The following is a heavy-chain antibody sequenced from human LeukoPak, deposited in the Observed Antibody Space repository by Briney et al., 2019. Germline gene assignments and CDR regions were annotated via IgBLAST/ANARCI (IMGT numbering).Heavy chain of an antibody. CDR3: AKGGHPYCSSTSCFQDDAFDI. CDR1: GFTFSSYG. V-gene: IGHV3-30*18. CDR2: ISYDGSNK. Sequence: AGRSLRLSCAASGFTFSSYGMHWVRQAPGKGLEWVAVISYDGSNKYYADSVKGRFTISRDNSKNTLYLQMNSLRAEDTAVYYCAKGGHPYCSSTSCFQDDAFDIWGQGTMVTVSS. J-gene: IGHJ3*02. D-gene: IGHD2-2*01.